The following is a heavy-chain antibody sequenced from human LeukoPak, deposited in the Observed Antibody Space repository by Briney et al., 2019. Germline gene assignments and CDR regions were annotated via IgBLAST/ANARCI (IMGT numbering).Heavy chain of an antibody. Sequence: PSETLSLTCTVSGGSISSYYWSWIRQPPGKGLEWIGYIYYGGSTNYNPSLKSRVTISVDTSKNQFSLKLSSVTAADTAVYYCARHQVRAIDYWGQGTLVTVSS. D-gene: IGHD1-26*01. V-gene: IGHV4-59*08. J-gene: IGHJ4*02. CDR1: GGSISSYY. CDR3: ARHQVRAIDY. CDR2: IYYGGST.